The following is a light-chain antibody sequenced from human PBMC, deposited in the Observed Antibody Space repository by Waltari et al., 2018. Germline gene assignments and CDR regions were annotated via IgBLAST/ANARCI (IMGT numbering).Light chain of an antibody. CDR2: RDN. J-gene: IGLJ3*02. CDR1: SSNIGNNH. Sequence: QSVMTQPPSTSGTPGQRVIISCSGSSSNIGNNHSSWYQQLPGAAPKLLIYRDNERPSGVPVRFSVSKSGTSASLAISGLRSEDEADYYCGGWDDNLNGWVFGGGTRLTVL. CDR3: GGWDDNLNGWV. V-gene: IGLV1-47*01.